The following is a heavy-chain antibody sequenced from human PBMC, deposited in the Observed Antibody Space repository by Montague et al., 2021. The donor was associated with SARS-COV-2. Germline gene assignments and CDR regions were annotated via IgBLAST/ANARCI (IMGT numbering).Heavy chain of an antibody. Sequence: SETLSLTCTVSDGSVISTYPHWHWVRQSPRRGLEWIGGYLFHIDTADYNASPRSRVTISVDTSKNQFSLKLTSVTAADTAVYYCTRGIDSYKTGYWGQGIQVTVSS. V-gene: IGHV4-61*01. CDR3: TRGIDSYKTGY. D-gene: IGHD6-13*01. CDR2: LFHIDTA. J-gene: IGHJ4*02. CDR1: DGSVISTYPH.